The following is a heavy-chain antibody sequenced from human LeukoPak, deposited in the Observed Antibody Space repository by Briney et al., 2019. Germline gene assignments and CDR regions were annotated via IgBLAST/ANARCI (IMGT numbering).Heavy chain of an antibody. V-gene: IGHV4-31*03. Sequence: SRTLSLTCTVSGGSISSGGYYWSWIRQHPGKGLEWIGYIYYSGSTYYNPSLKSRVTISVDTSKNQFSLKLSSVTAADTAVYYCARSNSGSYYVYNWFDPWGQGTLVTVSS. CDR2: IYYSGST. CDR1: GGSISSGGYY. D-gene: IGHD1-26*01. CDR3: ARSNSGSYYVYNWFDP. J-gene: IGHJ5*02.